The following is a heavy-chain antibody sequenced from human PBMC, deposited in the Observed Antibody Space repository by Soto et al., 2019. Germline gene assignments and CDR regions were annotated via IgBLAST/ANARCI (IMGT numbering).Heavy chain of an antibody. V-gene: IGHV4-59*01. J-gene: IGHJ6*02. D-gene: IGHD6-19*01. CDR3: ASSGWYGVNYYYYYGMDV. CDR1: GGSISSYY. Sequence: SETLSLTCTVSGGSISSYYWSWIRQPPVKVLEWIGYIYYSGSTNYNPSLKSRVTISVDTSKNQFSLKLSSVTAADTAVYYCASSGWYGVNYYYYYGMDVWGQGTTVTVSS. CDR2: IYYSGST.